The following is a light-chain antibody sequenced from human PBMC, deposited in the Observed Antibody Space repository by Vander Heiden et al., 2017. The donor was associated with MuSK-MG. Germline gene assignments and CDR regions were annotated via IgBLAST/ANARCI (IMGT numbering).Light chain of an antibody. CDR2: DVT. Sequence: QSALTQPRSVSGSPGQSVTISCTGSSSNVGRFNFVSWYQQHPGRAPQLLIYDVTKRPSGAPDRFSGSKSGNTASLTISSLRAEDEADYYGASYAGFYTYDVVFGGGTKLTVL. CDR3: ASYAGFYTYDVV. V-gene: IGLV2-11*01. J-gene: IGLJ3*02. CDR1: SSNVGRFNF.